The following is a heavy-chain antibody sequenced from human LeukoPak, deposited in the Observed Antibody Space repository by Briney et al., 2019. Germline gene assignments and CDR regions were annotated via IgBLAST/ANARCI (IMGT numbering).Heavy chain of an antibody. V-gene: IGHV5-51*01. D-gene: IGHD2-2*01. J-gene: IGHJ4*02. Sequence: GESLKISCRGSGYSFISYWIGWVRQLPGKGLEGMGIMYSGDSDTRYSPSFQGQVTISADKSISTAYLQWSSLKASDTAMYYCATRGYCSSTSCYPFDYWGQGTLVTASS. CDR1: GYSFISYW. CDR3: ATRGYCSSTSCYPFDY. CDR2: MYSGDSDT.